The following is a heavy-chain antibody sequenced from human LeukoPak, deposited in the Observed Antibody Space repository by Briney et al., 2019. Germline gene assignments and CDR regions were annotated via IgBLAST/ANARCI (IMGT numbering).Heavy chain of an antibody. Sequence: GGSLRLSCVATGFTFDEHTIHWVRQRPGKGLEWVSLVTWEGFAFYGDSVKGRFTISRDRKENSVFLQMNSLNPEDSAVYFCVRDALPHCASSSCYQFDYWGQGTLVTVSS. V-gene: IGHV3-43*01. D-gene: IGHD2-2*01. CDR3: VRDALPHCASSSCYQFDY. J-gene: IGHJ4*02. CDR2: VTWEGFA. CDR1: GFTFDEHT.